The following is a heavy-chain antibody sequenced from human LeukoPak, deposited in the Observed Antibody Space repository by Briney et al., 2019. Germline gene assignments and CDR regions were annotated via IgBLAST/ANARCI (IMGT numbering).Heavy chain of an antibody. CDR1: GFTVSSNY. CDR2: IKNIGDGGTA. V-gene: IGHV3-15*01. Sequence: GGSLRLSCAASGFTVSSNYMSWVRQAPGKGLERVGRIKNIGDGGTADYAAPVKGRFTISRDDSKSMLYLQMNSLKTEDTAVYYCTPHGFRDPESWGQGTLVSVSS. D-gene: IGHD3-10*01. CDR3: TPHGFRDPES. J-gene: IGHJ5*02.